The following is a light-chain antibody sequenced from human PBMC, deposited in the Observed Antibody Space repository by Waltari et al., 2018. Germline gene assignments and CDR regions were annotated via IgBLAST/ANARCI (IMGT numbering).Light chain of an antibody. CDR3: SSRDTDGKHWL. J-gene: IGLJ2*01. CDR1: GLRLFY. Sequence: SSELTQEPDLSVALGQTVHITCRGAGLRLFYPSLYQQAPRQAPRLVIYRKNDRPSGIPGRFSASYSGATSSLIITGAQTEDEGHYYCSSRDTDGKHWLFGGGTKVTV. CDR2: RKN. V-gene: IGLV3-19*01.